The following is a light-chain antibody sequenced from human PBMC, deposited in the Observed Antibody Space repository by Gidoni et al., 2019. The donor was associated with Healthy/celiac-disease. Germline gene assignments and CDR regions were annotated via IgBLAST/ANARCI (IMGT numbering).Light chain of an antibody. CDR1: SSDVGGYNY. Sequence: LTQPASVSGSPGQSITISCTGTSSDVGGYNYVSWYQQHPGKAPKLMIYEVSNRPSGVSNRFSGSKSGNTASLTISGLQAEDEADYYCSSYTSSSTLVVFGGGTKLTVL. CDR3: SSYTSSSTLVV. J-gene: IGLJ2*01. CDR2: EVS. V-gene: IGLV2-14*01.